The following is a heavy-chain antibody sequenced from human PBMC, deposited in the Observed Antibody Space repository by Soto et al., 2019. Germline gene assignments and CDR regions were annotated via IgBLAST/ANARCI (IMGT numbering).Heavy chain of an antibody. CDR1: GFTFRNYD. Sequence: EVQLVESGGGLVQPGGSLRLSCEASGFTFRNYDMHWVRQGTGKGLEWVSGISAAGDPDYADSVEGRFTISRENAQSSFFLQMNSLRVGDTAVYYCARTDSDFCGLDVWGHGTTVIVSS. V-gene: IGHV3-13*05. CDR3: ARTDSDFCGLDV. D-gene: IGHD5-18*01. J-gene: IGHJ6*02. CDR2: ISAAGDP.